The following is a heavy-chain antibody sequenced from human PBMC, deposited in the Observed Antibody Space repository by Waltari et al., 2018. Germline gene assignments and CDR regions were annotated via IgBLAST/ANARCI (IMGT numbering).Heavy chain of an antibody. CDR1: GYLFTGFY. J-gene: IGHJ1*01. D-gene: IGHD5-12*01. Sequence: QVQMVQSGAELKKPGASVKVSCEVSGYLFTGFYLHWVRQAPGQGLEYMGWINPGTGGTDYAQKFQGRVTMTRDTSISTAYMELSGLTSDDTAVYYCAREGGYSCYLDWGQGTLVAVSS. CDR2: INPGTGGT. V-gene: IGHV1-2*02. CDR3: AREGGYSCYLD.